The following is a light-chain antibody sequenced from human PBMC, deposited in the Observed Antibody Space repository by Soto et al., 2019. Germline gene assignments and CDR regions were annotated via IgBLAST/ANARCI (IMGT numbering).Light chain of an antibody. J-gene: IGKJ1*01. CDR2: AAS. Sequence: ELVLTQSPGTLSLSPGDRATLSCRASLSLPSRSLAWYQQRPGQAPRVLISAASTRAADIPDRFSGRGSGTDFTLTINRLETEDFAVYYCQQYDYSPRTFGKGTKVEVK. CDR3: QQYDYSPRT. V-gene: IGKV3-20*01. CDR1: LSLPSRS.